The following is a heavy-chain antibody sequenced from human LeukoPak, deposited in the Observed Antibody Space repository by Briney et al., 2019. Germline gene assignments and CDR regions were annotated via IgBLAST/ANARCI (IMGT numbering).Heavy chain of an antibody. Sequence: PSETLSLTCTVSGYSISSGYYWGWIRQPPGRELEWIGSIYHSGSTYYNPSLKSRVTISVGTSKNQFSLKLSSVTAADTAVYYCARLSAIFGVVMERTGINWFDPWGQGTLVTVSS. CDR2: IYHSGST. CDR1: GYSISSGYY. V-gene: IGHV4-38-2*02. CDR3: ARLSAIFGVVMERTGINWFDP. J-gene: IGHJ5*02. D-gene: IGHD3-3*01.